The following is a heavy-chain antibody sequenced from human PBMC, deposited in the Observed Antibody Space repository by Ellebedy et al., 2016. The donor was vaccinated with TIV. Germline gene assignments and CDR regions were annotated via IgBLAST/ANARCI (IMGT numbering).Heavy chain of an antibody. J-gene: IGHJ4*02. D-gene: IGHD6-13*01. CDR1: GFIFNTYA. V-gene: IGHV3-64D*06. CDR2: ITSDGGGT. Sequence: GESLKISXSASGFIFNTYAMYWVRQAPGKGLEYVSAITSDGGGTYYPDSVRGRFTISRDNSKNTLYLQMSSLRPEDTAVHYCVKAEGVAAATMKFDSWGQGTLVTVSS. CDR3: VKAEGVAAATMKFDS.